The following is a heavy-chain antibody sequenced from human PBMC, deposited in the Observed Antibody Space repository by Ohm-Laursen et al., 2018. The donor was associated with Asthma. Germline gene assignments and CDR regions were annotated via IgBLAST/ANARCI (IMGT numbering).Heavy chain of an antibody. Sequence: GTLSLTCAVSGGSISSSNWWSWVRQPPGKGLEWIGEIYHSGSTNYNPSLKSRVTISVDKSKNQFSLKLSSVTAADTALYYCARDGRLRGSFDYWGQGTLVTVSS. J-gene: IGHJ4*02. CDR3: ARDGRLRGSFDY. CDR2: IYHSGST. CDR1: GGSISSSNW. V-gene: IGHV4-4*02. D-gene: IGHD3-10*01.